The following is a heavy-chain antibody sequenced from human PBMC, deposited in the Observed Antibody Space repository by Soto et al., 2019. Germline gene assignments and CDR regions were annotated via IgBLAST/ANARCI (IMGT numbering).Heavy chain of an antibody. CDR3: AKIIAARAYYYYYGMDV. V-gene: IGHV3-30*18. J-gene: IGHJ6*02. CDR2: ISYDGSNK. Sequence: GGSLRLSCAASGFTFSSYGMHWVRQAPGKGLEWVAVISYDGSNKYYADSVKGRFTISRDNSKNTLYLQINSLRAEDTAVYYCAKIIAARAYYYYYGMDVWGQGTTVTVSS. CDR1: GFTFSSYG. D-gene: IGHD6-6*01.